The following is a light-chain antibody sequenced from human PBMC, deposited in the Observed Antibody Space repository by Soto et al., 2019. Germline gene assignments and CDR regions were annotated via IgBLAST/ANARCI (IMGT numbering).Light chain of an antibody. CDR2: GAS. CDR1: QSVAGTY. CDR3: QQYDTYLT. J-gene: IGKJ3*01. Sequence: IVLTQSPGTLSLSPGERATLSCRASQSVAGTYLAWYQQKPGQAPRLLIYGASSRATGIPDRFRGSGSGTGFTLTISRLEPEDFAVYYCQQYDTYLTFGPGTKVDIK. V-gene: IGKV3-20*01.